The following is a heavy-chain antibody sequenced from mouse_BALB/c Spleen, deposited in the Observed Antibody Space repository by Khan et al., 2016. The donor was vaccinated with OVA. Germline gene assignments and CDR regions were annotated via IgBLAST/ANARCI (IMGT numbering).Heavy chain of an antibody. CDR1: GFSLTSYG. V-gene: IGHV2-2*02. CDR3: DRNYDYDGALAY. J-gene: IGHJ3*01. CDR2: IWSVGST. D-gene: IGHD2-4*01. Sequence: QVQLKQSGPGLVQPSQSLSITCTVSGFSLTSYGVYWVRQSPGKGLEWLGVIWSVGSTDYNAAFISRLNIIKDNSKSQAFFKMNSLRANDTAIYYYDRNYDYDGALAYWGQGTLVTVSA.